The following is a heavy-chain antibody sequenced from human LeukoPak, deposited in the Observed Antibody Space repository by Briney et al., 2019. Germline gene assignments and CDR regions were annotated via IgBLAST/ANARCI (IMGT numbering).Heavy chain of an antibody. CDR2: INSDGSTT. CDR1: GFTFSNYW. J-gene: IGHJ4*02. D-gene: IGHD3-10*01. CDR3: AREETWFGELLSTLDY. V-gene: IGHV3-74*01. Sequence: PGGSLRLSCAASGFTFSNYWMHWVRQAPGKGLVWVSRINSDGSTTSYADSAKGRFTISRDNAKNTLYLQMNSLRAEDTAVYYCAREETWFGELLSTLDYWGQGTLVTVSS.